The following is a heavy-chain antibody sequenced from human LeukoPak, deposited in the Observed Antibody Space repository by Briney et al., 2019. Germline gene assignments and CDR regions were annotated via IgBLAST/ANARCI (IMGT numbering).Heavy chain of an antibody. CDR1: GGTFSSYA. D-gene: IGHD3-22*01. Sequence: ASVKLSCKASGGTFSSYAISWVRQAPGQGLEWRGGIIPIFGTANYAQKFQGRVTITTDESTSTAYMELRSLRSEDTAVYYCASVSLGDYYYESSGYYNPLSQWGQGTLVTVSS. V-gene: IGHV1-69*05. CDR2: IIPIFGTA. J-gene: IGHJ4*02. CDR3: ASVSLGDYYYESSGYYNPLSQ.